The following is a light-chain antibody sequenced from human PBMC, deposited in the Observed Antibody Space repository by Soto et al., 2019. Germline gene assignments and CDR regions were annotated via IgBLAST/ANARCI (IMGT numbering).Light chain of an antibody. V-gene: IGKV1-39*01. CDR3: QKSYGAPRT. CDR2: AVS. J-gene: IGKJ1*01. Sequence: DIQMTQSPSSLSASVGDRVTITCRASQRISSYLNWYQQKPGKAPKILIYAVSNLQSGVPSRFRGSGSGTDFPSTISSPQPEDFETYYCQKSYGAPRTFGQGTKVDTK. CDR1: QRISSY.